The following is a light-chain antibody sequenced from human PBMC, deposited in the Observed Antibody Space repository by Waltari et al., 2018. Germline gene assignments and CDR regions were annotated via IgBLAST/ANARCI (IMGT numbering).Light chain of an antibody. CDR3: SSYAGSNNLI. CDR1: SSDVGGYNY. V-gene: IGLV2-8*01. J-gene: IGLJ2*01. CDR2: EVS. Sequence: QSALTQPPSASGSPGQPVPISCTGTSSDVGGYNYVSWYQQHPGKAPKLMIYEVSKRPSGVPDRFSGSKSGNTASLTVSGLQAEDEADYYCSSYAGSNNLIFGGGTKLTVL.